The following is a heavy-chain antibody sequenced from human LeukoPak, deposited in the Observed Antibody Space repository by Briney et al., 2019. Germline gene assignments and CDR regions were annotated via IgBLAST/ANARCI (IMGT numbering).Heavy chain of an antibody. CDR3: TTSKFDY. CDR2: IKSNSDGGTT. Sequence: GDSLRLSCAASGFTFTNAWMSWVRQAPGKGLEWVGHIKSNSDGGTTDYAAPVKGSFTISRDDSKNTLYLQMNSLKTEDTAVYYCTTSKFDYWGQGILVTVSS. CDR1: GFTFTNAW. V-gene: IGHV3-15*01. J-gene: IGHJ4*02.